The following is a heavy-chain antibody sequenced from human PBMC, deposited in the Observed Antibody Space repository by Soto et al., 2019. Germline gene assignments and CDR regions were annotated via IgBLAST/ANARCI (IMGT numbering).Heavy chain of an antibody. Sequence: EVQLEQSGGGLVQPGGSLRLSCAASGFTFSNYWMQWVRQVPGRGLVWISGINTDGSRTIYADSVKGRFTISRDNAKNTVYLQMNSLRADDTAIYYCARDFKDRGWGQGTLVIVSS. V-gene: IGHV3-74*01. CDR2: INTDGSRT. J-gene: IGHJ4*02. CDR3: ARDFKDRG. CDR1: GFTFSNYW.